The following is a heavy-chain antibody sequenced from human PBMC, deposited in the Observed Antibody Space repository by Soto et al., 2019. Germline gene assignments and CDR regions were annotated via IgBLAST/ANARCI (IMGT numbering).Heavy chain of an antibody. CDR1: GGSISNPSYY. V-gene: IGHV4-61*01. CDR2: ISYSGDT. J-gene: IGHJ5*02. CDR3: AKGGSHWLDP. D-gene: IGHD3-10*01. Sequence: SETLSLTCTVSGGSISNPSYYWGWVRQPPGKGLEWIGDISYSGDTNYNSSLNSRATISVDTSKNQFSLKLTSVTAADTALYYCAKGGSHWLDPWGQGALVTVSS.